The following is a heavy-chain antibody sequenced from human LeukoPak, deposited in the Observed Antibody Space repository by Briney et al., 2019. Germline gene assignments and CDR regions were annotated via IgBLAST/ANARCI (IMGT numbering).Heavy chain of an antibody. CDR3: ARDPGGSYYPAPFDY. J-gene: IGHJ4*02. CDR2: IYYTGST. D-gene: IGHD1-26*01. V-gene: IGHV4-38-2*02. CDR1: GYSISSGYY. Sequence: SETLSLTCAVSGYSISSGYYWGWIRQPPGKGLEWIGYIYYTGSTKYNPSLKSRVTISVDTSKNQFSLKLSSVTAADTAVYYCARDPGGSYYPAPFDYWGQGTLVTVSS.